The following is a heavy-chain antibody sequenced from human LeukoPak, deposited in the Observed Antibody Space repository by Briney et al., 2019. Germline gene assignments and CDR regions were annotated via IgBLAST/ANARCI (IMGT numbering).Heavy chain of an antibody. V-gene: IGHV3-30*18. D-gene: IGHD5-12*01. J-gene: IGHJ3*02. Sequence: GGSLRLSCAASGFTFSSYGMHWVRQAPGKGLEWVAVISYDGSNKYYADSVKGRFTISRDNSKNTLYLQMNSLRAEDTAVYYCAKSLSLGRGYSGYEGFDAFDIWGQGTMVTVSS. CDR2: ISYDGSNK. CDR3: AKSLSLGRGYSGYEGFDAFDI. CDR1: GFTFSSYG.